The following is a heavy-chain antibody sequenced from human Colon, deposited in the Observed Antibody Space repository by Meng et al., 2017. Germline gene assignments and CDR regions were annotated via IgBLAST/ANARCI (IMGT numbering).Heavy chain of an antibody. D-gene: IGHD6-19*01. V-gene: IGHV1-8*03. Sequence: SVKVSCKASGYTFTSYDINWVRQAAGQGLEWMGWMNPSSGNTGYAQKFQGRVTITRNTSISTAYMELSSLRSEDTAVYYCERARAFGQYSSASTRWFDPWGQGTLVTGSS. CDR1: GYTFTSYD. J-gene: IGHJ5*02. CDR2: MNPSSGNT. CDR3: ERARAFGQYSSASTRWFDP.